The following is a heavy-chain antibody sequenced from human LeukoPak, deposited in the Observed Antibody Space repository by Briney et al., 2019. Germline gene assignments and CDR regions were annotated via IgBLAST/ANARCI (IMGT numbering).Heavy chain of an antibody. CDR3: ARDRGSGSYADAFDI. Sequence: ATVKVSCKASGYTFTSYAMHWVRQAPGQRLEWMGWINADNANTKYSQKFQGRVTITRDTSASTAYMELRSLRSEDTAVYCCARDRGSGSYADAFDIWGQGTMVIVSS. CDR1: GYTFTSYA. D-gene: IGHD1-26*01. J-gene: IGHJ3*02. CDR2: INADNANT. V-gene: IGHV1-3*01.